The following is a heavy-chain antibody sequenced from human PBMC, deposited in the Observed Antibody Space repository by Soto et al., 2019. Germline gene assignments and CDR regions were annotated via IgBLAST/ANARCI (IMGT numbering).Heavy chain of an antibody. Sequence: QVQLQESGPGLVKPSQTLSLTCTVSGGSISSGDYYWSWIRQPPGKGLEWIGYIYCSGSTYYNPSLKSRVTISVDTSKNQFSLKLSSVTAADTAVYYCAREEVGYCISTSCGSTANWFDPWGQGTLVTVSS. V-gene: IGHV4-30-4*01. D-gene: IGHD2-2*01. CDR2: IYCSGST. CDR1: GGSISSGDYY. CDR3: AREEVGYCISTSCGSTANWFDP. J-gene: IGHJ5*02.